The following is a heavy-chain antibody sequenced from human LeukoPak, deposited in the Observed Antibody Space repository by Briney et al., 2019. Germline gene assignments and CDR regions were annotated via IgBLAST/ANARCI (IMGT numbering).Heavy chain of an antibody. Sequence: GGSLRLSCAASAFTFSNYAMSWVRQAPGKGLEWVSGISGSGGSTYYADSVKGRFTISRDNSKNTLYLQMNSLRAEDTAVYYCAKDLSGSYEFDYFDYWGQGTLVTVSS. CDR1: AFTFSNYA. V-gene: IGHV3-23*01. CDR3: AKDLSGSYEFDYFDY. CDR2: ISGSGGST. J-gene: IGHJ4*02. D-gene: IGHD1-26*01.